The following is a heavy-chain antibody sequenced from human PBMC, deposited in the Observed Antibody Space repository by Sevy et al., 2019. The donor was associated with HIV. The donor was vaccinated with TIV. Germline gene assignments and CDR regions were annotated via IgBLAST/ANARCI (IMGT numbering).Heavy chain of an antibody. V-gene: IGHV4-61*01. CDR3: ARGLFDY. Sequence: SETLSLTCTVSGDSVSGGNYYWSWIRQPRGKGLEWIGYIYYSGSTNYNPSLKSRVTISIDTSKNQFSLRLTSVTAADTAVYYCARGLFDYWGQRTLVTVSS. CDR2: IYYSGST. J-gene: IGHJ4*02. CDR1: GDSVSGGNYY.